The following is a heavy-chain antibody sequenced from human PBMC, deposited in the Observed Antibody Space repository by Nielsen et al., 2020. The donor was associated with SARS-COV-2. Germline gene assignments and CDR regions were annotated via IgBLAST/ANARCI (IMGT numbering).Heavy chain of an antibody. J-gene: IGHJ4*02. D-gene: IGHD1-26*01. V-gene: IGHV3-7*05. CDR1: GFTFSSYW. CDR3: AKSGELSMIDY. CDR2: IKQDGSEK. Sequence: GGSLRLSCAASGFTFSSYWMSWVRQAPGKGLEWVANIKQDGSEKYYVDSVKGRFTISRDNAKNSLYLQMNSLRAEDTAVYYCAKSGELSMIDYWGQGTLVTVSS.